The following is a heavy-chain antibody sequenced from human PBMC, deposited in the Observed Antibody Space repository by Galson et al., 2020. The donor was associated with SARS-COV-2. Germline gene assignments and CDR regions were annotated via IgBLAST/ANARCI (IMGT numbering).Heavy chain of an antibody. J-gene: IGHJ4*02. V-gene: IGHV3-15*01. CDR2: IKSKTDGGTT. D-gene: IGHD3-22*01. CDR1: GFTFSNAW. Sequence: GESLKISCAASGFTFSNAWMSWVRQAPGKGLEWVGRIKSKTDGGTTDYAAPVKGRFTISRDDSKNTLYLQMNSLKTEDTAVYYCTTDLSYYDSSGYHSNDYWGQGTLVTVSS. CDR3: TTDLSYYDSSGYHSNDY.